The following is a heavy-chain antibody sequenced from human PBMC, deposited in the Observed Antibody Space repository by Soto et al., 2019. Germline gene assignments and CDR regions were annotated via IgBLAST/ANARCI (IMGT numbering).Heavy chain of an antibody. CDR2: IYYSGST. CDR1: GGSISSSSYY. V-gene: IGHV4-39*01. Sequence: PSETLSLTCTVSGGSISSSSYYWGWIRQPPGKGLEWIGSIYYSGSTYYNPSLKSRVTISVDTSKNQFSLQLSSVTATDTAVYCCARGTVAAAGTSWFDPWGQGTLVTVSS. D-gene: IGHD6-13*01. J-gene: IGHJ5*02. CDR3: ARGTVAAAGTSWFDP.